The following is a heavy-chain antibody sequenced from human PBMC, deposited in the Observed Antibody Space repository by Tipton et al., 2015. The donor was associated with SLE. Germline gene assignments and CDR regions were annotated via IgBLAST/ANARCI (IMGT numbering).Heavy chain of an antibody. J-gene: IGHJ4*02. CDR1: GYAIRDGFY. V-gene: IGHV4-38-2*01. CDR3: ASYVDPASWFPPFDS. Sequence: TLSLTCAVSGYAIRDGFYWGWIRQSPGKGLEWIASIYYSGSTYYNPSLESRITISLDTSKNQFSLRLSSVTAADTAVYYCASYVDPASWFPPFDSWGQGTLVTVSS. CDR2: IYYSGST. D-gene: IGHD6-13*01.